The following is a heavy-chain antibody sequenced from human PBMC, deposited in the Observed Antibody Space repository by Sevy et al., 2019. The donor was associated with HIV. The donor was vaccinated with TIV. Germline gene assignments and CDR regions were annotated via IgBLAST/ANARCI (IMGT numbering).Heavy chain of an antibody. V-gene: IGHV3-30-3*01. Sequence: GSLRLSCATSGFTFSSYSMHWVRQAPGKGLEWVATISYDGINKDYADSVKGRFTISRDNFKNSLSLQMNSLRAEDTAVYFCALERLSSDVAEYFQNWGQGTLVTVS. CDR1: GFTFSSYS. J-gene: IGHJ1*01. CDR3: ALERLSSDVAEYFQN. D-gene: IGHD1-1*01. CDR2: ISYDGINK.